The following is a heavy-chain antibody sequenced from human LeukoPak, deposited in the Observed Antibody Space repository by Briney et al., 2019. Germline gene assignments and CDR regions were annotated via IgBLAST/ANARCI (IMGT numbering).Heavy chain of an antibody. Sequence: PGGSLRLSCAASAFTFSDYAMHWVRQAPGKGLEYVSAISRNGGSTYYANSVKGRFTISRDNSKNTLYLQMGCLRAEDMAVYYCARVGGNDAFDIWGQGTMVTVSS. V-gene: IGHV3-64*01. CDR2: ISRNGGST. J-gene: IGHJ3*02. CDR3: ARVGGNDAFDI. CDR1: AFTFSDYA. D-gene: IGHD1-14*01.